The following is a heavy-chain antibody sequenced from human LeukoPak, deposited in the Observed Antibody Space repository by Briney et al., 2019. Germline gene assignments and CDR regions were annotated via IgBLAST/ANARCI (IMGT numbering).Heavy chain of an antibody. Sequence: GGSLRLSCAASGFTFSNSAMSWVRQAPGKGLEWVSTLSGSGITTYYADSVKGRFTISRDNSKNTLYLQMNSLRAEDTAVYYCAKGIYSSAWSYFDYWGHGTLVTVSS. D-gene: IGHD6-19*01. CDR3: AKGIYSSAWSYFDY. CDR2: LSGSGITT. V-gene: IGHV3-23*01. J-gene: IGHJ4*01. CDR1: GFTFSNSA.